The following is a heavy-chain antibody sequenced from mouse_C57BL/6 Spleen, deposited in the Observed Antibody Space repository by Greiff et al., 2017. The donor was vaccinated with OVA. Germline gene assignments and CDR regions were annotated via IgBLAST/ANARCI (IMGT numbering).Heavy chain of an antibody. J-gene: IGHJ2*01. Sequence: VQLQQSGAELVRPGTSVKVSCKASGYAFTNYLIEWVKQRPGQGLEWIGVINPGSGGTNYNEKFKGKATLTADKSSSTAYMQLSSLTSEDSAVYFCARSSSSLRGYFDYWGQGTTLTVSS. CDR1: GYAFTNYL. CDR3: ARSSSSLRGYFDY. CDR2: INPGSGGT. D-gene: IGHD1-1*01. V-gene: IGHV1-54*01.